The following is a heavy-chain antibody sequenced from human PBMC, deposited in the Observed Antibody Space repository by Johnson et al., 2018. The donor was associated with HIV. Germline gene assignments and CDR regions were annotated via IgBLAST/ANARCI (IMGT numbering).Heavy chain of an antibody. D-gene: IGHD2-21*02. V-gene: IGHV3-30*04. CDR2: ISYDGSDK. CDR3: ARDLLIAYCGGDCWDAFDI. Sequence: QVQLVESGGGVVQPGRSLRLSCAASGFTFSSYAMHWVRQAPAKGLEWVAVISYDGSDKYYAASMKGRFTISRDNAKNTLYLEMKSLRVDDTAVYYCARDLLIAYCGGDCWDAFDIWGQGTMVTVSS. J-gene: IGHJ3*02. CDR1: GFTFSSYA.